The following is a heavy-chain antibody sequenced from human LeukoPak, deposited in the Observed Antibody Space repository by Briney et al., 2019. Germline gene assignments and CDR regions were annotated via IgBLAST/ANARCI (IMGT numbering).Heavy chain of an antibody. Sequence: PSETLSLTCAISGGSIPSYYWSWIRQTQGKELDGIGYLFYSGSTNYNPSLKGRITMSIDTSKNEFSLKLRSVTAADTAVYYCARGAYSNYLSVDYWGQGILVTVSS. CDR3: ARGAYSNYLSVDY. CDR2: LFYSGST. J-gene: IGHJ4*02. V-gene: IGHV4-59*01. CDR1: GGSIPSYY. D-gene: IGHD4-11*01.